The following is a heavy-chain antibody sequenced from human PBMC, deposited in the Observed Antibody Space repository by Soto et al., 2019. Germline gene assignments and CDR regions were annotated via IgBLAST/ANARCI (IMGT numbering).Heavy chain of an antibody. D-gene: IGHD2-2*01. J-gene: IGHJ4*02. V-gene: IGHV3-23*01. CDR3: AKEFVVVPAATGSHFDY. CDR1: GFTFSNYA. Sequence: GGSLRLSCAASGFTFSNYAMSWVRQAPGEGLEWVSAISGSGDRTYYADSVKGRFTISRDNSKNTLYLQMSSLKAEDTAVYYCAKEFVVVPAATGSHFDYWGQGTLVTVSS. CDR2: ISGSGDRT.